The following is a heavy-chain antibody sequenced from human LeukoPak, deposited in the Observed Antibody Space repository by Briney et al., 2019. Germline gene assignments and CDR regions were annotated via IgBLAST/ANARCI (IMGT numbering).Heavy chain of an antibody. CDR2: ISSSSSHI. CDR3: ARGLGYTYGLTY. V-gene: IGHV3-21*06. J-gene: IGHJ4*02. CDR1: GFTFSTYS. Sequence: PGGSLRLSCAASGFTFSTYSMIWVRQAPGKGLEWVSSISSSSSHIYYTDSLMGRFTVSRDNSKNTLFLQMNSLRAEDTAVYYCARGLGYTYGLTYWGQGTLVTVSS. D-gene: IGHD5-18*01.